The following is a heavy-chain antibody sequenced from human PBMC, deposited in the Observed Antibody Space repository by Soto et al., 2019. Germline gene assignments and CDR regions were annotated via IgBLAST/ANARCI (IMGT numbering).Heavy chain of an antibody. D-gene: IGHD2-2*01. Sequence: QLQLQESGPGLVKPSETLSLTCTVSGDSISSDTYYWGWIRQPPGKGLEWIASIYYSGSTCYNPSLKSRVTISADTSKNQFSLKLTSVTAADTAVYYCARLHCSSTSCHSYYYYYMDVWGKGTTVTVSS. CDR1: GDSISSDTYY. V-gene: IGHV4-39*01. CDR3: ARLHCSSTSCHSYYYYYMDV. CDR2: IYYSGST. J-gene: IGHJ6*03.